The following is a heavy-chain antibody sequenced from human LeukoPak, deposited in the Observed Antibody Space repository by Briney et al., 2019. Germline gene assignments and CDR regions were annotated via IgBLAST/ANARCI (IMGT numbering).Heavy chain of an antibody. CDR1: GFTFSSYA. D-gene: IGHD3-22*01. CDR3: ARGGYDSSGYYQYYFDY. J-gene: IGHJ4*02. Sequence: AGGSLRLSCAASGFTFSSYAMDWVRQAPGKGLEWVSAISGSGGSTYYADSVKGRFTIPRDNSKNTRYLQMSSLRAEDTAVYYCARGGYDSSGYYQYYFDYWGQGTLVTVSS. CDR2: ISGSGGST. V-gene: IGHV3-23*01.